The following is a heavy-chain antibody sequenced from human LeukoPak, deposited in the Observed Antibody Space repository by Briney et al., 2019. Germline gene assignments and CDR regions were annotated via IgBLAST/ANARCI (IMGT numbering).Heavy chain of an antibody. CDR3: ARFLLDYGTFDY. CDR2: IYYSGST. D-gene: IGHD4-17*01. V-gene: IGHV4-59*01. CDR1: GGSISSYY. J-gene: IGHJ4*02. Sequence: SETLSLTCTVSGGSISSYYWSWIRQPPGKGLEWIGYIYYSGSTNYNPSLKSRVTISVDTSKNQFSLKLSSVTAADTAVYYCARFLLDYGTFDYWGQGTLVTVSS.